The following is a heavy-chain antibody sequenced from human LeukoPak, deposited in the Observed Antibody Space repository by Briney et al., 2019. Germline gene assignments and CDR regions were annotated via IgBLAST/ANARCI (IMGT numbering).Heavy chain of an antibody. J-gene: IGHJ4*02. V-gene: IGHV4-39*01. D-gene: IGHD3-22*01. Sequence: SETLSLTCSVSGESISSSSYYWGWIRQPPGKGLEWIGTIYYSGNTYYNPSLKSRVTISVDTSKNQFSLKLSSVTAADTSVYYCARQSSSYYGDFRHWGQGTLVTVSS. CDR1: GESISSSSYY. CDR3: ARQSSSYYGDFRH. CDR2: IYYSGNT.